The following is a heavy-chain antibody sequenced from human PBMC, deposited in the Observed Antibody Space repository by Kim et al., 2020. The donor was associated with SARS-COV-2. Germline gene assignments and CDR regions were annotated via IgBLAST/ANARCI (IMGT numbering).Heavy chain of an antibody. CDR2: IWNDGSKK. J-gene: IGHJ4*02. CDR3: ARDTWVREMATRLDY. Sequence: GGSLRLSCAASGFIFSTHGIHWVRQAPGKGLEWVAVIWNDGSKKYYADSVKGRFTISRDNSKNTAYLQMNSLRAEDTAVYYCARDTWVREMATRLDYWGQGTLVTVSS. D-gene: IGHD1-26*01. V-gene: IGHV3-33*01. CDR1: GFIFSTHG.